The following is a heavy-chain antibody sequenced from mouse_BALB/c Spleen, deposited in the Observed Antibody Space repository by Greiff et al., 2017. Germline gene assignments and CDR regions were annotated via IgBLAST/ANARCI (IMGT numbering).Heavy chain of an antibody. D-gene: IGHD2-3*01. CDR1: GFSLTSYG. V-gene: IGHV2-5-1*01. CDR2: IWRGGST. Sequence: QVQLKESGPSLVQPSQSLSITCTVSGFSLTSYGVHWVRQSPGKGLEWLGVIWRGGSTDYNAAFMSRLSITKDNSKSQVFFKMNSLQADDTAIYYCAKKGDGYYDAMDYWGQGTSVTVSS. CDR3: AKKGDGYYDAMDY. J-gene: IGHJ4*01.